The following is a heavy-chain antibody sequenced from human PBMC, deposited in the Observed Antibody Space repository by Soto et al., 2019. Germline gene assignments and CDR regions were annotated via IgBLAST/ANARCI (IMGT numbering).Heavy chain of an antibody. CDR1: GFSFSTSI. CDR2: ISSTGSFI. J-gene: IGHJ4*02. V-gene: IGHV3-21*01. CDR3: ARLSRANYDFWSGDYYFDS. Sequence: PGGSLRLSCAASGFSFSTSIMYWVRQAPGKGLEWVSSISSTGSFIYYADSLKGRFTISRDNADYSLFLQMNNLRAEDTAVYYCARLSRANYDFWSGDYYFDSWGQGTLVTVSS. D-gene: IGHD3-3*01.